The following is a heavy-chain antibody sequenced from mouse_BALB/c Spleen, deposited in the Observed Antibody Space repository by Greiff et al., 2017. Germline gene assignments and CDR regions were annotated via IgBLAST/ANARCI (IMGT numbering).Heavy chain of an antibody. CDR1: GFTFSSYG. Sequence: DVMLVESGGDLVKPGGSLKLSCAASGFTFSSYGMSWVRQTPDKRLEWVATISSGGSYTYYPDSVKGRFTISRDNAKNTLYLQMSSLKSEDTAMYYCARHETTVVATDRYFDYWGRGTTLTVSS. CDR3: ARHETTVVATDRYFDY. J-gene: IGHJ2*01. D-gene: IGHD1-1*01. CDR2: ISSGGSYT. V-gene: IGHV5-6*02.